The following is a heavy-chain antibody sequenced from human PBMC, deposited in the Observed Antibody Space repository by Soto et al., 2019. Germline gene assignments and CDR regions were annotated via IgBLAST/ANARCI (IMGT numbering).Heavy chain of an antibody. CDR3: TRRGYGMDV. V-gene: IGHV3-30-3*01. J-gene: IGHJ6*02. Sequence: GGSLRLSCAASGFTFSSYAMHWVRQAPGKGLEWVAFISYDGSNKYYADSVKGRFTISRDNSKNTLYLQMNSLRGEDTAVYYCTRRGYGMDVWGHGTTVTVSS. CDR1: GFTFSSYA. CDR2: ISYDGSNK.